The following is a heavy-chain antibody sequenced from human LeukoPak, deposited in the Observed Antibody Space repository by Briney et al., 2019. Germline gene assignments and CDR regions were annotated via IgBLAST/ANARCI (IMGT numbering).Heavy chain of an antibody. J-gene: IGHJ4*02. V-gene: IGHV3-7*01. CDR2: IKQDGSEK. CDR1: GFTFPSYW. Sequence: GGSPRLSCAASGFTFPSYWMSWVRQPPGKGLEWVANIKQDGSEKYYLESVKGRFTISRDNAKNSLYLQMDNLRAEDTAVYYCATDGSPFDNWGQGILVTVSS. CDR3: ATDGSPFDN.